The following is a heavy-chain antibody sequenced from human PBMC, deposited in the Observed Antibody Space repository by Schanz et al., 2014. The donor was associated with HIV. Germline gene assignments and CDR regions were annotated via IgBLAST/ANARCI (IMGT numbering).Heavy chain of an antibody. J-gene: IGHJ4*02. D-gene: IGHD6-6*01. CDR3: ARDAGSASPFDS. CDR2: INPNSGGT. Sequence: QVQLVQSGAEVKKPGASVKVSCKASGYTFTGYYMHWVRQAPGQGLEWMGWINPNSGGTNYAQKFQGRVTITADKATSTAYLELSSLRSEDTAMYYCARDAGSASPFDSWGQGTLVTVSS. CDR1: GYTFTGYY. V-gene: IGHV1-2*02.